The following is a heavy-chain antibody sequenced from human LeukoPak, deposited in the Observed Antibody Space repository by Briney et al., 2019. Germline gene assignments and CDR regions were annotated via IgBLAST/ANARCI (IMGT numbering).Heavy chain of an antibody. Sequence: SVKVSCKASGGTFSSYAISWVRQAPGQGLEWMGEIIPIFGTANYAQKFQGRVTITADESTSTAYMELSSLRSEDTAVYYCARSEEGGYYYYYMDVWGKGTTVTVSS. D-gene: IGHD2-15*01. CDR2: IIPIFGTA. CDR3: ARSEEGGYYYYYMDV. J-gene: IGHJ6*03. V-gene: IGHV1-69*13. CDR1: GGTFSSYA.